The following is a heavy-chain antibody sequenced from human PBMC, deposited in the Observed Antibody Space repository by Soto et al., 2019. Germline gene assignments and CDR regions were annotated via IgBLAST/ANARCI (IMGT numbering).Heavy chain of an antibody. CDR1: GFAFSSYG. D-gene: IGHD6-13*01. CDR3: AIIGIAAAGPFDY. V-gene: IGHV3-30*03. Sequence: GGSLRLSCAASGFAFSSYGMHWVRQAPGKGLEWVAVISYDGSNKYYADSVKGRFTISRDNSKNTLYLQMNSLRAEDTAVYYCAIIGIAAAGPFDYWGQGT. CDR2: ISYDGSNK. J-gene: IGHJ4*02.